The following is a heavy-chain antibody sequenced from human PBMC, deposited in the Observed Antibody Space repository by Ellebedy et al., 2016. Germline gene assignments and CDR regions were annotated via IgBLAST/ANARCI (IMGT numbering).Heavy chain of an antibody. CDR2: INHSGST. V-gene: IGHV4-34*01. CDR3: ARGAPTGWWSGKMNWFNP. J-gene: IGHJ5*02. Sequence: SETLSLXCAVYGGSFSGYYWSWIRQPPGKGLEWIGEINHSGSTNYNPSLKSRVTISVDTSKNQFSLKLSSVAAADTAVYYCARGAPTGWWSGKMNWFNPWGQGTLVTVSS. D-gene: IGHD3-3*01. CDR1: GGSFSGYY.